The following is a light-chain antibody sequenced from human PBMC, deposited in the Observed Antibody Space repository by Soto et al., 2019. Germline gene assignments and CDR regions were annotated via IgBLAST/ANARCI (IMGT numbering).Light chain of an antibody. CDR2: ASS. V-gene: IGKV3-20*01. CDR1: QSRGSNF. Sequence: EIVLTQSPGTLSLSPGERATLSCKTSQSRGSNFLAWYQHKPGQAPRLLIYASSNRATGIPDRFSGSGSGTDFTLTIDRLESEDFAVYFCQQYGDLPWTFGQGTKVDIK. J-gene: IGKJ1*01. CDR3: QQYGDLPWT.